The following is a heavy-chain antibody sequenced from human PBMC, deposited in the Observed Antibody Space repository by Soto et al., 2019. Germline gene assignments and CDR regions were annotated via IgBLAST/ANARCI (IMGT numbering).Heavy chain of an antibody. V-gene: IGHV5-51*01. CDR3: ASLVFNYVFLSGYHNVHHYYGIDV. J-gene: IGHJ6*02. D-gene: IGHD3-3*01. CDR2: IYPGGSDT. Sequence: PGESLKISCMGSGYKVSTWHNFTSYWIAWVRQMPGEGLEWMGIIYPGGSDTRYNPSFQGQVTISADKSINSVYLQWSSIKASDTASYYFASLVFNYVFLSGYHNVHHYYGIDVWGQGTTVTVSS. CDR1: GYKVSTWHNFTSYW.